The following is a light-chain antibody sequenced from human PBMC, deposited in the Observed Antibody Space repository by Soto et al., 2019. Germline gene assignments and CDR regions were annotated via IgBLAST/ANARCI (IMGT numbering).Light chain of an antibody. V-gene: IGLV2-14*01. J-gene: IGLJ1*01. CDR2: GVT. CDR3: SAYTVSRTYV. Sequence: QSALTQPASVSGSPGQSITITCTGTSSDIGGYDYVSWYQHHPGKAPKVIIYGVTNRPSGVSHRFSGSKSANTASLTISGLQAEDEADYYCSAYTVSRTYVFGTGTKVTVL. CDR1: SSDIGGYDY.